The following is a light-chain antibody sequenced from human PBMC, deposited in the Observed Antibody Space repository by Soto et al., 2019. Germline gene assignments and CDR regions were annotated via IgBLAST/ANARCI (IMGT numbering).Light chain of an antibody. V-gene: IGKV1-39*01. CDR3: QQSYSTPPT. Sequence: DIQMTQSPSSLSASVGDRVTITCRASQSISSYLNWYQQKPGKAPKLLIYATSRLQSGVPSRFSGSGSGTDFTLTISSLQPEDFATYYCQQSYSTPPTFGQGKKLEI. CDR2: ATS. J-gene: IGKJ2*01. CDR1: QSISSY.